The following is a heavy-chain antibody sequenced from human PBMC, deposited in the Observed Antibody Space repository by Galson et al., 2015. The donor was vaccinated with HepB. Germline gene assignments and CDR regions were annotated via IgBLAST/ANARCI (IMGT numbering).Heavy chain of an antibody. V-gene: IGHV3-33*01. CDR3: ARDLGGVDGDGLDV. CDR2: IWSDGRNE. CDR1: GFTFGYHR. Sequence: ALRLSCAAAGFTFGYHRRHWVRQAPGKGLEWVAVIWSDGRNEHYADSVKGRFTISRDNAKNTLYLQMNSLRDDDTAVYYCARDLGGVDGDGLDVWGQGSAVTVSS. D-gene: IGHD5-24*01. J-gene: IGHJ6*02.